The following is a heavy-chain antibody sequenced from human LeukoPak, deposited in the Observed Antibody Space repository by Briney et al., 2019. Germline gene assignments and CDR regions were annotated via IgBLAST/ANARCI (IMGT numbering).Heavy chain of an antibody. J-gene: IGHJ4*02. CDR2: INWNSDSI. D-gene: IGHD5-12*01. Sequence: PGGSLRLSCAVSGFTFDDYAMHWVRHVPGKGLEWVSGINWNSDSIGYAVRGRFTISRDNAKNSLYLQMNSLRVEDTALYYCVTNGGGDSGYGNFDYWGQGTLVTVSS. V-gene: IGHV3-9*01. CDR3: VTNGGGDSGYGNFDY. CDR1: GFTFDDYA.